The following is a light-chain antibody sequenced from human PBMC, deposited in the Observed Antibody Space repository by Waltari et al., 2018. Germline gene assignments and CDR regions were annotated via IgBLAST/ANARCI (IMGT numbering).Light chain of an antibody. CDR3: QQYYSTSYT. Sequence: DIVMTQSPDSLAVSLGERATINCKSSQSVLYSSNNKNYLAWYQQKPGQPPKLLIYWASTRESGVPDRVRVSGSGTDFTLTISSLQAEDVAVYYCQQYYSTSYTFGQGTKLEIK. J-gene: IGKJ2*01. CDR2: WAS. CDR1: QSVLYSSNNKNY. V-gene: IGKV4-1*01.